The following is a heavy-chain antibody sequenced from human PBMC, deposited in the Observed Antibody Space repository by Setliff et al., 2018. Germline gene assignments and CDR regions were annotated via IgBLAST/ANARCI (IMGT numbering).Heavy chain of an antibody. Sequence: SETLSLTCTVSGDSISSGRYYWSWIRQPAGKGLEWIGRIYTSGSTNYNPSLKSRVAISVYTSKNQFSLKLSSVTAADTAVYYCARRETYYNFWSGYYAYWGQGTLVTVPQ. D-gene: IGHD3-3*01. CDR2: IYTSGST. V-gene: IGHV4-61*02. CDR3: ARRETYYNFWSGYYAY. J-gene: IGHJ4*02. CDR1: GDSISSGRYY.